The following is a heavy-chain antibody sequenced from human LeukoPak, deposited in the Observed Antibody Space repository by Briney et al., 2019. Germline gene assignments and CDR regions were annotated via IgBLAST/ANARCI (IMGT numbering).Heavy chain of an antibody. D-gene: IGHD6-19*01. V-gene: IGHV3-74*01. CDR2: IGTDGSGT. CDR1: GFTFSSYP. J-gene: IGHJ4*02. CDR3: ARDHSSGWYSDYFDY. Sequence: PGGSLRLSCSASGFTFSSYPMHWVRQAPGKGLVWVSRIGTDGSGTAYADSVKGRFTISRDNAKNTLHLLMNSLRAEDTAVYYCARDHSSGWYSDYFDYWGQGTLVTVSS.